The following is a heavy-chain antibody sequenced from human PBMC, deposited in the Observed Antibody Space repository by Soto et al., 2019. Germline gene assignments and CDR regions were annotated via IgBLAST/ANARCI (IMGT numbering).Heavy chain of an antibody. Sequence: SVKVSCKASGGTFSSNPISWMRQAPGQGLEWVGGTIPTVGAGSYAQKFQGRVTITADKSTGTAYMEVSSLRSEDTALYYCARRDTSGFLRYFDNWGQGTLVTVSS. V-gene: IGHV1-69*06. D-gene: IGHD3-3*01. CDR3: ARRDTSGFLRYFDN. CDR2: TIPTVGAG. CDR1: GGTFSSNP. J-gene: IGHJ4*02.